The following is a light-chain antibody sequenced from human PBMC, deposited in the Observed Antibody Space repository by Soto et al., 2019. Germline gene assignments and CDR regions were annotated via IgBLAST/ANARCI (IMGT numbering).Light chain of an antibody. Sequence: DIQMTQSPSSLSASVGDRVTITCRASQGISNYLAWYQQRPGRVPKLLIYAASTLQSGVPSRFSVSGSGTDFTLTISSLQPEDVATYYCQKYLSALWTFGQGTRVESK. CDR2: AAS. J-gene: IGKJ1*01. V-gene: IGKV1-27*01. CDR1: QGISNY. CDR3: QKYLSALWT.